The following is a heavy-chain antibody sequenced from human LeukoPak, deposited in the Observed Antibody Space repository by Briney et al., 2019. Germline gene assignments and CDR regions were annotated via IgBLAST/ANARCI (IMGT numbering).Heavy chain of an antibody. Sequence: GGSLRLSCAASGFTFSSYWMSWVRQAPGKGLERVANIKQDGSEKYYVDSVKGRFTISRDNAKNSLYLQMNSLRAEDTAVYYCARVPYSGSYSGYYYYYGMDVWGQGTTVTVSS. V-gene: IGHV3-7*01. CDR3: ARVPYSGSYSGYYYYYGMDV. D-gene: IGHD1-26*01. J-gene: IGHJ6*02. CDR2: IKQDGSEK. CDR1: GFTFSSYW.